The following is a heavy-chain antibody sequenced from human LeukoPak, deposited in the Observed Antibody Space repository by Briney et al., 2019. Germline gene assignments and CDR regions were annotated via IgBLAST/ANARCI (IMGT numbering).Heavy chain of an antibody. V-gene: IGHV4-39*07. CDR3: ARDPYYYDSSGYYRGLFYFDY. D-gene: IGHD3-22*01. J-gene: IGHJ4*02. Sequence: SETLSLTCTVSGASISSTSHYWGWIRQPPGKGLEWIGEINHSGSTNYNPSLKSRVTISVDTSKNQFSLKLSSVTAADTAVYYCARDPYYYDSSGYYRGLFYFDYWGQGTLVTVSS. CDR1: GASISSTSHY. CDR2: INHSGST.